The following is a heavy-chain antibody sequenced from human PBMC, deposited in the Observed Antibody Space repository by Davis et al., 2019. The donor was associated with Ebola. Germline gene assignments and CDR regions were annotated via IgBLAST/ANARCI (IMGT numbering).Heavy chain of an antibody. CDR2: IYLGYSDT. CDR1: GYSFTSYC. J-gene: IGHJ6*02. V-gene: IGHV5-51*01. Sequence: KVSCKGSGYSFTSYCICWVRQMPGKGLEWMGIIYLGYSDTRYSPSFQGQVTISADKSISTAYLQWSSLKASDTAMYYCASSGYYYYGMDVWGQGTTVTVSS. CDR3: ASSGYYYYGMDV.